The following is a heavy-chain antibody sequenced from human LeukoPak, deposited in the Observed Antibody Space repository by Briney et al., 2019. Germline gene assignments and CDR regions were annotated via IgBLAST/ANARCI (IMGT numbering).Heavy chain of an antibody. J-gene: IGHJ5*02. Sequence: ASVKVSCKASGYTLADFHIQWVRHAPGHGLEWMGTLNPHSGATHYSQKFRGRVTMTRDTSVNTAYMELSRLTSDDTAVYYCARDRAYDSSGEPMFNPWGQGTLVAVSS. CDR3: ARDRAYDSSGEPMFNP. D-gene: IGHD3-22*01. CDR2: LNPHSGAT. V-gene: IGHV1-2*02. CDR1: GYTLADFH.